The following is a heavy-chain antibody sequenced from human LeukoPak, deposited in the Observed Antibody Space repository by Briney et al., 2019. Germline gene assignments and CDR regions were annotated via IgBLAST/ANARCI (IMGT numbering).Heavy chain of an antibody. V-gene: IGHV3-30*18. CDR2: ISYDGSNK. J-gene: IGHJ6*02. Sequence: GGSLTLSCAASRFTFSSYSMHWVRQAPGKWLEWAGVISYDGSNKYYADSVKGRFTISTDNPKNTLYLQMNSLRAEDTAVYYCAKAKMATITRYYYGMDVWGQGTTVTVSS. CDR1: RFTFSSYS. CDR3: AKAKMATITRYYYGMDV. D-gene: IGHD5-24*01.